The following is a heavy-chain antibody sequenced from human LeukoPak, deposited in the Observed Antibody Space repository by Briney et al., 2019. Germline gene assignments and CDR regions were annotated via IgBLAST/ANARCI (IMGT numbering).Heavy chain of an antibody. D-gene: IGHD3-22*01. CDR2: IHSSGRF. Sequence: KPSQTLSLTCTVSGASFSSGDQYWNWIRQRPGKGLEWIGSIHSSGRFNKNPSLESRVTISIDTSKNQFSLNLNSVTAADTAVYFCSRGLDSRKLGYWGQGTLVTVSS. V-gene: IGHV4-31*03. CDR3: SRGLDSRKLGY. J-gene: IGHJ4*02. CDR1: GASFSSGDQY.